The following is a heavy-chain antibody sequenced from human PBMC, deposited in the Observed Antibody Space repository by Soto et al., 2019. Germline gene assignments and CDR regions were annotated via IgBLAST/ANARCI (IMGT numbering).Heavy chain of an antibody. Sequence: ASETLSLTCTVSGDSITRGGYSWTWIRQPPGKALEWIGNIYDSGSTSYNPSLKSRVTMSVDTSKNQFSLRLTSVTAADTAVYFCARGSSSYYDYGMDVWGQGTTVTV. CDR1: GDSITRGGYS. V-gene: IGHV4-30-2*01. CDR2: IYDSGST. J-gene: IGHJ6*02. D-gene: IGHD6-6*01. CDR3: ARGSSSYYDYGMDV.